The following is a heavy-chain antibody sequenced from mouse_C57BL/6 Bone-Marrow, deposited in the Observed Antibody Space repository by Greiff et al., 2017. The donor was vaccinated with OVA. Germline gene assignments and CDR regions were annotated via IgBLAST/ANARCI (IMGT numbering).Heavy chain of an antibody. J-gene: IGHJ1*03. CDR2: IDPSDSYT. CDR3: ARAGSNPWYFDV. D-gene: IGHD2-5*01. V-gene: IGHV1-59*01. Sequence: QVQLQQPGAELVRPGTSVKLSCKASGYTFTSYWMHWVKQRPGQGLEWIGVIDPSDSYTNYNQKFKGKATLTVDTSSSTAYRQLSSLTSEDSAVYYCARAGSNPWYFDVWGTGTTVTVSS. CDR1: GYTFTSYW.